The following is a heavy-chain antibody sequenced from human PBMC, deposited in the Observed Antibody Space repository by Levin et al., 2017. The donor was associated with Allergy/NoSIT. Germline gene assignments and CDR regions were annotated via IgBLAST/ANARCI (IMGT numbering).Heavy chain of an antibody. D-gene: IGHD2-15*01. V-gene: IGHV4-31*03. CDR3: ARGQCTGGGSCYYFH. J-gene: IGHJ4*02. CDR1: GGSISSGGYY. CDR2: IYYSGST. Sequence: SETLSLTCTVSGGSISSGGYYWSWIRQHPGKGLEWIGYIYYSGSTYYNPSLKSRVTISVDTSKNQFSLKLSSVTAADTAVYYCARGQCTGGGSCYYFHWGQGTLVTVSS.